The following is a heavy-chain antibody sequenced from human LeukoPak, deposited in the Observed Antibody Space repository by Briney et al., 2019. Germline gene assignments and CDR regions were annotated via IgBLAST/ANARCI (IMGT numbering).Heavy chain of an antibody. CDR1: GATFTSCA. Sequence: ASVKGCCQASGATFTSCAITWVRQGPGQGMDWMGRIIPILGIANYAQKFQGRVTITADKPTSRAYMELSSLRSEDTAVYYCARDGYFDYWVQGTLVTVSS. J-gene: IGHJ4*02. CDR2: IIPILGIA. CDR3: ARDGYFDY. V-gene: IGHV1-69*04.